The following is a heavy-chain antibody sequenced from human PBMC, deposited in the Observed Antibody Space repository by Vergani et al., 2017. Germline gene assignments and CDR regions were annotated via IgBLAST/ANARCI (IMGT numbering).Heavy chain of an antibody. Sequence: EVQLLESGGGLVQPGGSLRLSCAASGFTFSSYAMSWVRQAPGKGLEWVSAISGSGGSTYYADSVKGRFTISRDNSKNTLYLQMNSLRAEDTAVYDCASEATMIVVVIGGFDYWGQGTLVTVSS. CDR2: ISGSGGST. CDR1: GFTFSSYA. J-gene: IGHJ4*02. CDR3: ASEATMIVVVIGGFDY. V-gene: IGHV3-23*01. D-gene: IGHD3-22*01.